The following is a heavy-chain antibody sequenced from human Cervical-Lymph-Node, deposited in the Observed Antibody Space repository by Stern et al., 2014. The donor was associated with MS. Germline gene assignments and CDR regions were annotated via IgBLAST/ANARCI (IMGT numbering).Heavy chain of an antibody. D-gene: IGHD3-10*01. J-gene: IGHJ4*02. CDR3: VRARESYYFDY. CDR1: GFSLSTTGMC. Sequence: QITLKESGPALVKPTQTLTLTCTFSGFSLSTTGMCLSWIRQPPGKALEWLALLDWDGDKYYSTALKTRLTISKDPSKNQVVLTMTNMAPLDTATYFCVRARESYYFDYWGQGIPVTVSS. CDR2: LDWDGDK. V-gene: IGHV2-70*01.